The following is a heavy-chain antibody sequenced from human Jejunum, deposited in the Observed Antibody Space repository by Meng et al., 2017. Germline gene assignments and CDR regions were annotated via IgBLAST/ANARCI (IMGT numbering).Heavy chain of an antibody. CDR2: ISPYNGDT. D-gene: IGHD1-26*01. Sequence: QVQLVRSGLEVKKPGASVKVSCKTSGYTFTSYGISWVRQAPGQRPGWMAWISPYNGDTSYAQKLQGRATVTTDTSTTTAYMELSSLRSEDTAVYYCVRGYSGSQKGYFDYWGQGTLVTVSS. V-gene: IGHV1-18*01. J-gene: IGHJ4*02. CDR1: GYTFTSYG. CDR3: VRGYSGSQKGYFDY.